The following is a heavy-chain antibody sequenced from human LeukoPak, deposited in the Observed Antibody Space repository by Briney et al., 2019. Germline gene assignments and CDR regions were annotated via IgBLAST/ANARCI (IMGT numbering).Heavy chain of an antibody. J-gene: IGHJ4*02. D-gene: IGHD6-13*01. CDR2: IYYSGST. V-gene: IGHV4-59*08. Sequence: SETLSLTCTVSGGSISSYYWRWIRQPPGKGLEWIGYIYYSGSTNYNPSLKSRVTISVDTSKNQFSLKLSSVTAADTAVYYCARRGAAGRQRGFDYWGQGTLVTVSS. CDR1: GGSISSYY. CDR3: ARRGAAGRQRGFDY.